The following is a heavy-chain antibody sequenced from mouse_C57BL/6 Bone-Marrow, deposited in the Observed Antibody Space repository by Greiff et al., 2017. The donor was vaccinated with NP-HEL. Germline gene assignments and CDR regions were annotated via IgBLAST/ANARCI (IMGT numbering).Heavy chain of an antibody. V-gene: IGHV5-6*01. J-gene: IGHJ2*01. D-gene: IGHD1-1*01. CDR2: ISSGGSYT. Sequence: EVKVVESGGDLVKPGGSLKLSCAASGFTFSSYGMSWVRQTPDKRLEWVATISSGGSYTYYPDSVKGRFTISRDNAKNTLYLQMSSLKSEDTAMYYCARHHITTGFDYWGQGTTLTVSS. CDR1: GFTFSSYG. CDR3: ARHHITTGFDY.